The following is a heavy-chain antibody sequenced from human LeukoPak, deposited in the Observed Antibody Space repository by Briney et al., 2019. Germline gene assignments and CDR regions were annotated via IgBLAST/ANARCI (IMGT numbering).Heavy chain of an antibody. CDR1: GFTFSGSA. V-gene: IGHV3-73*01. D-gene: IGHD3-22*01. CDR2: IRSKANSYAT. Sequence: GGSLRLSCAASGFTFSGSAMHWVRQASGKGLEWVGRIRSKANSYATAYAASVKGRFTISRDDSKNTAYLQMNSLKTEDTAVYYCTRLYYASSGDQVGMDYWGQGTLVTVSS. J-gene: IGHJ4*02. CDR3: TRLYYASSGDQVGMDY.